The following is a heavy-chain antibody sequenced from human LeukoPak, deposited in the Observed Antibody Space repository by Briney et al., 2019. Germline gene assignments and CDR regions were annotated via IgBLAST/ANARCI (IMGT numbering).Heavy chain of an antibody. J-gene: IGHJ6*03. Sequence: GGSLRLSCDPSGFTFSTYSMNWVRQAPGKGPEWVSSISDRGDYIHYTDSVKGRFTISRDNAKNSLFLQMNSLRAEDTAVYYCARDSRYYYMDVWGKGTTVTVSS. CDR1: GFTFSTYS. CDR3: ARDSRYYYMDV. CDR2: ISDRGDYI. V-gene: IGHV3-21*01.